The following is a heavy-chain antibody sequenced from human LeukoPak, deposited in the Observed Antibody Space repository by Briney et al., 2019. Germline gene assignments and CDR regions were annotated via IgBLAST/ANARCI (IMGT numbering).Heavy chain of an antibody. V-gene: IGHV3-7*01. D-gene: IGHD3-22*01. J-gene: IGHJ4*02. CDR2: IRQDGSEK. Sequence: GGSLRLSCAASGFTFSSYAMHWVRQAPGKGLEWVANIRQDGSEKHYVDSVKGRFTISRDNAKNSLYLQMNTLRAEDTAVYYFGRDRHKYNYDSGGYPPYWGQATLVTVSS. CDR3: GRDRHKYNYDSGGYPPY. CDR1: GFTFSSYA.